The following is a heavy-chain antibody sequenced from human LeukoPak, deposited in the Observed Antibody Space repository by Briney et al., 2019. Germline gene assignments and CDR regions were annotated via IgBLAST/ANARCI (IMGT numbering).Heavy chain of an antibody. CDR1: GGTFSSYA. CDR2: IIPILGIA. J-gene: IGHJ6*02. Sequence: ASVKVSCKASGGTFSSYAISWVRQAPGQGLEWMGGIIPILGIANYAQKFQGRVTITADKSTSTAYMELSSLRSEDTAVYYCASSYYGGDYYYYYGMDVWGQGTTVTVSS. D-gene: IGHD1-26*01. V-gene: IGHV1-69*10. CDR3: ASSYYGGDYYYYYGMDV.